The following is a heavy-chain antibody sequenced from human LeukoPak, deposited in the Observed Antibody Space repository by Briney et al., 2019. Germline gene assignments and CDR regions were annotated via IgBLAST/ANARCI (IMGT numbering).Heavy chain of an antibody. V-gene: IGHV3-48*01. CDR1: GFTFSTYS. J-gene: IGHJ4*02. Sequence: GGSLRLSCATSGFTFSTYSMNWVRQAPGKGLEWVSYISSGSSTIYYADSVKGRFTISRDNAKNSLYLQMNSLRAEDTAVYYCANSAGGSGYYRPLDYWGQGTLVTVSS. D-gene: IGHD3-22*01. CDR3: ANSAGGSGYYRPLDY. CDR2: ISSGSSTI.